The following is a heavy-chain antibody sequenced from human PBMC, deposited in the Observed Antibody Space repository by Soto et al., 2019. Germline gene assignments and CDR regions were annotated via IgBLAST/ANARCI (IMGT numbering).Heavy chain of an antibody. V-gene: IGHV3-23*01. J-gene: IGHJ6*02. CDR1: GFTLTSYG. CDR3: AKDGTTAGIHYYGMDI. Sequence: GGSLRLSCVVSGFTLTSYGMNWVRQAPDKGLEWVSTIGRGGDTFYADSVRGRFTISRDNSKNTLFLQMNSLRAEDTALYFCAKDGTTAGIHYYGMDIWGQGTTVTVSS. CDR2: IGRGGDT. D-gene: IGHD1-1*01.